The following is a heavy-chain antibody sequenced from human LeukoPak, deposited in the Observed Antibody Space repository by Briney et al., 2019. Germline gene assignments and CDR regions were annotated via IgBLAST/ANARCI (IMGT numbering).Heavy chain of an antibody. CDR3: ARVSGRLLDY. CDR1: GGSISSYY. CDR2: IYYSGST. Sequence: SETLSLTCTVSGGSISSYYWSWIRQPPGKGLEWIGYIYYSGSTNYNPSLKSRVTISVDTSKNQFSLKLSSVTAADTAVYYCARVSGRLLDYWGQGTLVTVSS. J-gene: IGHJ4*02. D-gene: IGHD6-25*01. V-gene: IGHV4-59*01.